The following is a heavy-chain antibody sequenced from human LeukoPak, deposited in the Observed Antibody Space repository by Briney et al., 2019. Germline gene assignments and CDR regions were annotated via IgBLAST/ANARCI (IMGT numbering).Heavy chain of an antibody. D-gene: IGHD6-19*01. V-gene: IGHV3-23*01. J-gene: IGHJ4*02. Sequence: GGSLRLSCAASGFTFSSYALTWVRQAPGKGLVWVSTISNSGGSTYYADSVKGRFTISRDNSKNALYLQMNSLRAEDTAIYYCAKESSSGGLDYWGQGTLVTVSS. CDR2: ISNSGGST. CDR3: AKESSSGGLDY. CDR1: GFTFSSYA.